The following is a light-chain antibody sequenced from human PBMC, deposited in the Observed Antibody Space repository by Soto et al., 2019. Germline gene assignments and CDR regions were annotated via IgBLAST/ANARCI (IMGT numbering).Light chain of an antibody. V-gene: IGLV2-8*01. J-gene: IGLJ2*01. CDR3: SSYAGSRDVV. CDR1: SSDVGGYNY. Sequence: QSALTQPPSASGSPGQSVTISCTGTSSDVGGYNYVSWYQQHPGKAPKLMIYEVSKRPSGVPDRFSGSKSGNTASLTVSGLQAEDEADDYCSSYAGSRDVVFGGGTQLTVL. CDR2: EVS.